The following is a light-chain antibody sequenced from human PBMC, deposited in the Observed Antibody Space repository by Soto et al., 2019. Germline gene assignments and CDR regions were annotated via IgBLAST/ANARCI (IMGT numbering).Light chain of an antibody. CDR3: QQALSFPLT. CDR1: QGIRSW. CDR2: GTS. Sequence: IQMTQSPSSVSASVGDTVTITCRASQGIRSWLAWYQQKPGTAPKILIYGTSTLRSGVPSRFSGSGSGTHFTLALSDLQPEDFATYFCQQALSFPLTFGGGTKVDMK. V-gene: IGKV1-12*01. J-gene: IGKJ4*01.